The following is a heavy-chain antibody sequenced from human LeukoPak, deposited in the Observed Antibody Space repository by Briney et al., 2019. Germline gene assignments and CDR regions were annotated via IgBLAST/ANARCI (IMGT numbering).Heavy chain of an antibody. CDR3: ARFFSIAAAGPYDAFDI. CDR1: GYTFKNYG. CDR2: INTNTGNP. V-gene: IGHV7-4-1*02. Sequence: GASVKVSCKAFGYTFKNYGITWVRRGPGQGLEWMGWINTNTGNPTYAQGFTGRFVFSLDTSVSTAYLQISSLKAEDTAVYYCARFFSIAAAGPYDAFDIWGQGTMVTVSS. J-gene: IGHJ3*02. D-gene: IGHD6-13*01.